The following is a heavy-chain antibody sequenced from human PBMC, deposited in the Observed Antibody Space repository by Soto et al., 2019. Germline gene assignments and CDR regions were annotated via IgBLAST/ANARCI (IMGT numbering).Heavy chain of an antibody. CDR1: GGSISSGDYY. Sequence: NPSETLSLTCTVSGGSISSGDYYWSWIRQPPGKGLEWIGYIYYSGSTYYNPSLKSRVTISVDTSKNQFSLKLSSVTAADTAVYYCARSGRGYGDYSDYWGQGTLVTVSS. J-gene: IGHJ4*02. D-gene: IGHD5-12*01. CDR2: IYYSGST. V-gene: IGHV4-30-4*01. CDR3: ARSGRGYGDYSDY.